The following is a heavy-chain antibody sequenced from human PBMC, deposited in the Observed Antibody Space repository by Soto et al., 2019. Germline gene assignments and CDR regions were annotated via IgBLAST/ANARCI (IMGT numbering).Heavy chain of an antibody. D-gene: IGHD4-4*01. CDR3: ARDLRGNYVYYYGMDD. V-gene: IGHV3-33*01. CDR1: GFTFSSYG. J-gene: IGHJ6*02. Sequence: LSLCCAASGFTFSSYGMHWVRQAPGKGLEWVAVIWYDGSNKNYADSVKGRFTISRDNSKNTLYLQMNSLRAEDTAVYYCARDLRGNYVYYYGMDDWGQGTTVTVSS. CDR2: IWYDGSNK.